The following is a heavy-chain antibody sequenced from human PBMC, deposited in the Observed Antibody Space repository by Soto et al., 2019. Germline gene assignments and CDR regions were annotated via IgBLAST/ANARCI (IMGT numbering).Heavy chain of an antibody. D-gene: IGHD2-2*02. Sequence: QVQLVESGGGVVQPGESLRLSCVTSGFTFSGFVMQWVRQAPGKGLEWVAVIWYDGSDKYYADSVKGRFTISRDDSKNTLYLQMNSLRAEDTAVYYCVRGSSCTSTTCYNLAWFAPWGQGTLVTVSS. CDR1: GFTFSGFV. CDR2: IWYDGSDK. V-gene: IGHV3-33*01. J-gene: IGHJ5*02. CDR3: VRGSSCTSTTCYNLAWFAP.